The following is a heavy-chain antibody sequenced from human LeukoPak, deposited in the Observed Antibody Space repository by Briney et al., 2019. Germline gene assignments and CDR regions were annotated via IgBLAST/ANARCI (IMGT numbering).Heavy chain of an antibody. CDR3: ARWGHGSYSSPFDY. CDR2: IYYSGST. V-gene: IGHV4-59*11. J-gene: IGHJ4*02. CDR1: GGSISSHY. D-gene: IGHD1-26*01. Sequence: SETLSLTCTVSGGSISSHYWSWIRQPPGKGLEWIGYIYYSGSTNYNPSLKSRVTISVDTSKNQFSLKLSSVTAADTAVYYRARWGHGSYSSPFDYWGQGTLVTVSS.